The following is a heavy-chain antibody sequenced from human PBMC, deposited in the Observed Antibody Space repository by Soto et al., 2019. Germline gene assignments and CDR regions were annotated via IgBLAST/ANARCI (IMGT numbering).Heavy chain of an antibody. D-gene: IGHD3-22*01. CDR3: ATYGRLEVLISPLDI. Sequence: APVKVSCKASGGSFSGYGVSWVRKAPGQGLEWMGGIIPIFATTDYGQKFQGRVTFTVDESMRAVYMELSSLTSEDTAIYYCATYGRLEVLISPLDICDRRRMVTVSS. V-gene: IGHV1-69*13. CDR1: GGSFSGYG. CDR2: IIPIFATT. J-gene: IGHJ3*02.